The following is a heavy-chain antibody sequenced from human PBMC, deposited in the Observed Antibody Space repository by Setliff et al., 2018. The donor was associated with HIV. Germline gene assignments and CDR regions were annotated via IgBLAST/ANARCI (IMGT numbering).Heavy chain of an antibody. D-gene: IGHD2-21*01. CDR3: ARMWRWSGPESYYFDS. Sequence: SETLSLTCTVSGGSISNSRYYWGWIRQPPGKGLEWIGNIYYSGTTYYNPSLKSRVTISVDTSKNQYSVRLSSVTAADTAFYYCARMWRWSGPESYYFDSWGRGTLVTVSS. CDR2: IYYSGTT. J-gene: IGHJ4*02. V-gene: IGHV4-39*01. CDR1: GGSISNSRYY.